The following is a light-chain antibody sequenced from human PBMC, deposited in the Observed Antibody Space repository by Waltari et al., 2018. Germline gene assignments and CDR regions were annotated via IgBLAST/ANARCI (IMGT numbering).Light chain of an antibody. CDR1: SSNIGNNY. V-gene: IGLV1-51*01. J-gene: IGLJ2*01. CDR3: GTRENRLTAV. Sequence: QSVLTQPPSVSAAPGQKVTISCSGSSSNIGNNYVSWYQQLPGTAPKLLIYDNKQRPSRSPDRLSGSKSGTAATLGITGLQTGDEADYYCGTRENRLTAVYGGGTKQTVL. CDR2: DNK.